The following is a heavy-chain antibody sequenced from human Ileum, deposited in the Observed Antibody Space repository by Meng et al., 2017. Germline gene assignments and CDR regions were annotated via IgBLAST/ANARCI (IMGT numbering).Heavy chain of an antibody. CDR2: IYSNGNT. CDR3: ARAPKYCTNAVCSRPLDS. Sequence: QVQLQESGPRLVKPSQTLSLICTVSCGSISSGDYYWRWVRQSPGKGPEWIGYIYSNGNTYSNPSLRGRLMISIDTSKNQFSLKLSSVTAADTAVYYCARAPKYCTNAVCSRPLDSWGQGTLVTVSS. D-gene: IGHD2-8*01. V-gene: IGHV4-30-4*01. J-gene: IGHJ4*02. CDR1: CGSISSGDYY.